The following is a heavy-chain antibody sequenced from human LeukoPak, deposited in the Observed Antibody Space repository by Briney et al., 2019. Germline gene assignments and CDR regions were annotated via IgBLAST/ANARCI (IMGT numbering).Heavy chain of an antibody. V-gene: IGHV1-69*13. CDR1: GGTFSSYA. D-gene: IGHD3-10*01. J-gene: IGHJ4*02. CDR3: ARDDTMVRGVHN. Sequence: SVKVSCKASGGTFSSYAISWVRQAPGQGLEWMGGIIPIFGTANYAQKFQGRVTITANESTSTAYMELSSLRSEDTAVYYCARDDTMVRGVHNWGQGTLVTVSS. CDR2: IIPIFGTA.